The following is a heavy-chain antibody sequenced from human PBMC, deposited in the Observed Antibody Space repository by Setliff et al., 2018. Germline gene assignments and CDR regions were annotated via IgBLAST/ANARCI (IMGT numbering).Heavy chain of an antibody. V-gene: IGHV4-39*07. Sequence: KTSETLSLTCTVSGGSISSSNYYWGWIRQPPGKGLEWIGSIYHRGSTYYNPSLKSRVTISVDTSKNQLSLRLTSVTAADTAVYYCARGPELDPFDYWGQGTLVTISS. J-gene: IGHJ4*02. CDR1: GGSISSSNYY. CDR2: IYHRGST. CDR3: ARGPELDPFDY. D-gene: IGHD6-6*01.